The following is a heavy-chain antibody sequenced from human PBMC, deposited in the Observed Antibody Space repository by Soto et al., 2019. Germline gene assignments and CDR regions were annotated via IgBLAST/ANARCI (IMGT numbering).Heavy chain of an antibody. CDR3: ARWESSDWYLGI. CDR1: GYSCSGYW. D-gene: IGHD6-19*01. J-gene: IGHJ4*02. V-gene: IGHV3-7*03. Sequence: PGGNLRLCCAVSGYSCSGYWRTWVRQPPGKGLEWVASVNKDGTQKFYADSVKGRFTISRDNAKNSLFLQMISLRAEDTAVYYCARWESSDWYLGIWGQGT. CDR2: VNKDGTQK.